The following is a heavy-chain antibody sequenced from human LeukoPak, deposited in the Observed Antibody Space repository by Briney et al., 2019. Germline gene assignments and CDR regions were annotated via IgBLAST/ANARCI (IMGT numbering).Heavy chain of an antibody. CDR1: GDSVSSNSAA. D-gene: IGHD5-12*01. CDR2: TYYRSKWYN. V-gene: IGHV6-1*01. J-gene: IGHJ3*02. Sequence: SQTLSLTCAISGDSVSSNSAAWNWIRQSPSRGLEWLGRTYYRSKWYNDYAVSVKSRITINPDTSKNQFSLKLNSVTAADTGIYYCARHSRSGYIGYENAFDIWGQGTMVTVSS. CDR3: ARHSRSGYIGYENAFDI.